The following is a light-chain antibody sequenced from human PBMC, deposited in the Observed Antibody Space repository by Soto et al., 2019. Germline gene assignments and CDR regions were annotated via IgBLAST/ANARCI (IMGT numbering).Light chain of an antibody. J-gene: IGKJ2*01. CDR3: QQYDNLPYT. Sequence: DIQMTQSPSSLSASVGDRVTITCQASPDISNYLNWYQQKPGKAPKLLIYDASNLETGVPSRFSGSGSGTDFTFTISSLQPEDSATYYCQQYDNLPYTFGQGTKLEIK. V-gene: IGKV1-33*01. CDR1: PDISNY. CDR2: DAS.